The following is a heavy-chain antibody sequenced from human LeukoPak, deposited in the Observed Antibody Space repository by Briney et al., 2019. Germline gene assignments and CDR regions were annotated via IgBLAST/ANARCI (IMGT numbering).Heavy chain of an antibody. Sequence: PGGSLRLSCAASGITFDDYAMHWVRQAPGKGLEWVSGISWNSGSIGYADSVKGRITISRDNAKNSLYLQMNSLRAEDTALYYCAKDSGYSSGWWYFDLWGRGTLVTVSS. D-gene: IGHD6-19*01. V-gene: IGHV3-9*01. CDR1: GITFDDYA. J-gene: IGHJ2*01. CDR2: ISWNSGSI. CDR3: AKDSGYSSGWWYFDL.